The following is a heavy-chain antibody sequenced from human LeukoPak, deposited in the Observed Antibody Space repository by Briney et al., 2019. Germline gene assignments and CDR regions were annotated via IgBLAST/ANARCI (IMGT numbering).Heavy chain of an antibody. Sequence: PGKSLRLSCAASGFTFSSYGMHWVRQAPGKGLEWVAFIRYDGSNKYYADSVKGRFTISRDYSKNTLYLQMNSLRAEDTAVYYCAIARSYDDAKYFDYWGEGTLVTVSS. CDR2: IRYDGSNK. J-gene: IGHJ4*02. V-gene: IGHV3-30*02. CDR1: GFTFSSYG. CDR3: AIARSYDDAKYFDY. D-gene: IGHD3-22*01.